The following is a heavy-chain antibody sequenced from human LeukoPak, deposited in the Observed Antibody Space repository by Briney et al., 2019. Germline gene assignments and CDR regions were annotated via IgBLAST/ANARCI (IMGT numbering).Heavy chain of an antibody. V-gene: IGHV3-23*01. D-gene: IGHD6-19*01. CDR1: GFTFSSYA. J-gene: IGHJ5*02. CDR2: ISGSGGST. CDR3: ARAGIMYSSAGWFDP. Sequence: GGSLRLSCAASGFTFSSYAMSWVRQAPGKGLEWVSAISGSGGSTYYADSVKGRFAISRDNSKNTLYLQMNSLRAEDTAVYYCARAGIMYSSAGWFDPWGQGTLVTVS.